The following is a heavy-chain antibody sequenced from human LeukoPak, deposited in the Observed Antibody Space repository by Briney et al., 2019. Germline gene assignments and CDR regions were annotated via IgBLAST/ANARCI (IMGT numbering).Heavy chain of an antibody. CDR3: GKSDGAYCGGECYWSSGMYV. J-gene: IGHJ6*02. D-gene: IGHD2-21*01. CDR1: GDTFRSYF. V-gene: IGHV4-59*08. Sequence: PWETLSLTCTASGDTFRSYFWSWIRQPPGKRLEWIGYVYYLGNTNYNPSLKSRVTRSVDTSKNQFSLRLRSVTAADTAVYYCGKSDGAYCGGECYWSSGMYVWGQGTTVNVSS. CDR2: VYYLGNT.